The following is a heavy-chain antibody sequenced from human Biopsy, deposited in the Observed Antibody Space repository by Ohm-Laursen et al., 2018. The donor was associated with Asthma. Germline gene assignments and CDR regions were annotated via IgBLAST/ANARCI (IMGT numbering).Heavy chain of an antibody. Sequence: SLRLSCSASGFTVSRDHMFWVRQAPGKGLEWVSVIYSGGTSDTADSVRGRFTSSRDFYKNTLYLQMDSLRAEDTAVYYCARGDTGGWSQYYFDYWGQGTLVTVSS. V-gene: IGHV3-53*01. CDR2: IYSGGTS. J-gene: IGHJ4*02. CDR3: ARGDTGGWSQYYFDY. CDR1: GFTVSRDH. D-gene: IGHD2-8*02.